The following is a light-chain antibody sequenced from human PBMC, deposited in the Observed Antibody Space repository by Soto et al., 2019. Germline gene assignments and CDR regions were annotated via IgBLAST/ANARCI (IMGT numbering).Light chain of an antibody. J-gene: IGKJ1*01. CDR1: QSINSW. CDR2: KAY. Sequence: DLQMTQSPSTLSASVGDRGTITCLASQSINSWLAGYQQKPGKAPKLLIYKAYSLESGVPSRFSSSGSGTEFTLTISSLKPDDFATYYCQQYNYLWTFGQGTKVEIK. CDR3: QQYNYLWT. V-gene: IGKV1-5*03.